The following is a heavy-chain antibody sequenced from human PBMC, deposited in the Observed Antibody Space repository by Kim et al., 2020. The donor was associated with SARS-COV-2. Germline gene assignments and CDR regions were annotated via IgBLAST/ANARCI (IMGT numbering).Heavy chain of an antibody. D-gene: IGHD3-22*01. CDR2: IIPIFGTA. CDR3: ATSENYYDSSGAFDY. Sequence: SVKVSCKASGGTFSSYAISWVRQAPGQGLEWMGGIIPIFGTANYAQKFQGRVTITADESTSTAYMELSSLRSEDTAVYYCATSENYYDSSGAFDYWGQGTLVTVSS. V-gene: IGHV1-69*13. J-gene: IGHJ4*02. CDR1: GGTFSSYA.